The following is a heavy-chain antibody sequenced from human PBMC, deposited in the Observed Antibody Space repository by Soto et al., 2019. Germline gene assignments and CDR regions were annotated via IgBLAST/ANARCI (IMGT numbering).Heavy chain of an antibody. CDR1: GGSISSSSYY. Sequence: QLQLQESGPGLVKPSETLSLTCTVSGGSISSSSYYWGWIRQPPGKGLEWIGSICYSGSTYYNPSPKSRVTISVDTSKNQFSLKLSSVTAADTAVYYCARHTPAISISDHWGQGTLVTVSS. CDR2: ICYSGST. J-gene: IGHJ4*02. V-gene: IGHV4-39*01. CDR3: ARHTPAISISDH. D-gene: IGHD2-15*01.